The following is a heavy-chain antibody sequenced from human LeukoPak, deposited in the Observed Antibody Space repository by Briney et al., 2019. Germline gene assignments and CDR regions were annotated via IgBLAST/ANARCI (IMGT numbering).Heavy chain of an antibody. CDR2: INSDGSIT. CDR3: ARNLGLRDDY. CDR1: GFTFSSYW. J-gene: IGHJ4*02. V-gene: IGHV3-74*01. Sequence: PGGSLRLSCAASGFTFSSYWMHWVRQAPGKGLVWVSRINSDGSITSYADSVKGRFTISRDNAKNTLYLQMTSLRAEDMAIYYCARNLGLRDDYWGQGTLVTVSS. D-gene: IGHD4-17*01.